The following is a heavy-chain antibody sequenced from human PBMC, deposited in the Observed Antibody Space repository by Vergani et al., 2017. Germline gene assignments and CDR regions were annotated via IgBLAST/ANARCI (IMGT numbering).Heavy chain of an antibody. Sequence: EVQLVESGGGLVKRGGSLRLSCAASGFTFSSYSMNWVRQAPGKGLEWVSSISSSSSYIYYADSVKGRFTISRDNAKNSLYLQMNSLRAEDTAVYYCARGGEIQLWLRAYYYYMDVWGKGTTVTVSS. D-gene: IGHD5-18*01. CDR1: GFTFSSYS. CDR2: ISSSSSYI. V-gene: IGHV3-21*01. J-gene: IGHJ6*03. CDR3: ARGGEIQLWLRAYYYYMDV.